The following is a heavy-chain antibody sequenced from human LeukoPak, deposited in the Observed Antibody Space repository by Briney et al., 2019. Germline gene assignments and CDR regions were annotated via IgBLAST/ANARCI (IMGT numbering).Heavy chain of an antibody. J-gene: IGHJ4*02. Sequence: VASVKVSCKASGYTFTSYDINWVRQAPGQGLEWMGMIYPRDGSTSYAQKFQGRVTVTRDTSTSTVHMELSGLRSEDTAVYYCARDQEAFDYWGQGTLVTVSS. CDR2: IYPRDGST. CDR3: ARDQEAFDY. CDR1: GYTFTSYD. V-gene: IGHV1-46*01.